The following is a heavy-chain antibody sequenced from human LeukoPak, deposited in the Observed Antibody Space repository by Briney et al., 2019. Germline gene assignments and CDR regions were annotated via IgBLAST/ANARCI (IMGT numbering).Heavy chain of an antibody. CDR3: ARSPHYPYYHGMDV. V-gene: IGHV3-9*01. CDR1: GFTFSSYS. CDR2: ISWNSGSI. J-gene: IGHJ6*02. Sequence: SGGSLRLSCAASGFTFSSYSMNWVRKAPGKGLEWVSGISWNSGSIGYADSVKGRFTISRDNAKNSLYLQMNSLRAEDTALYYWARSPHYPYYHGMDVWGQGTTVTVSS.